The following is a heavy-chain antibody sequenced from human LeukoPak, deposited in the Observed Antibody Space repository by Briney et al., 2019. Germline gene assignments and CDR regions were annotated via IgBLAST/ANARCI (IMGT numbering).Heavy chain of an antibody. J-gene: IGHJ4*02. CDR1: GFTFSSYA. D-gene: IGHD6-19*01. Sequence: GGSLRLSCAASGFTFSSYAMSWVRRAPGKGLGWVSAISGSGGSTYYADSVKGRFTISRDNSKNTLYLPMNSLSAEDTAVYYCAKGGGKHSGWYRKSIELYYFDYWGQGTLVTVSS. CDR2: ISGSGGST. CDR3: AKGGGKHSGWYRKSIELYYFDY. V-gene: IGHV3-23*01.